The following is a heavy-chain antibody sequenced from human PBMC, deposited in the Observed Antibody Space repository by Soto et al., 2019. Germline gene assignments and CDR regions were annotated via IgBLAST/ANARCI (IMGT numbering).Heavy chain of an antibody. V-gene: IGHV4-38-2*01. CDR1: SYVIESGHY. Sequence: KTSETLSLTCVVSSYVIESGHYWGWVRQPPGKGLEWVGSIYDSGTTYYNPSLRSRVTISADTSKNQFSLSLTSVTAAGTAVYYCARSPQYYTPGSYPFDYWGPGTMVTVSS. CDR3: ARSPQYYTPGSYPFDY. J-gene: IGHJ4*03. D-gene: IGHD3-3*01. CDR2: IYDSGTT.